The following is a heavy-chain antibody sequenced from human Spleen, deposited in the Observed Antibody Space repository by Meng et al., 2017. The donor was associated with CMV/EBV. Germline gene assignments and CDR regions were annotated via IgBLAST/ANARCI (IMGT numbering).Heavy chain of an antibody. Sequence: AVSGGSISSSNWWSWVRQPPGKGLEWIGEIYHSGSTNYNPSLKSRVTISVDKSKNQFSLKLSSVTAADTAVYYCARVECSSTSCYFDYWGQGTLAPSPQ. CDR3: ARVECSSTSCYFDY. V-gene: IGHV4-4*02. CDR2: IYHSGST. D-gene: IGHD2-2*01. CDR1: GGSISSSNW. J-gene: IGHJ4*02.